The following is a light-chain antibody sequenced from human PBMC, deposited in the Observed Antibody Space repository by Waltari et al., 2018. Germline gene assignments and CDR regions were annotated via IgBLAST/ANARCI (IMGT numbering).Light chain of an antibody. CDR2: EVT. CDR3: SSYAGGSSLM. CDR1: SPDAAGYDP. Sequence: QSALTQPPSASGSPGQSITISCTGISPDAAGYDPVFWYQHHPGKAPKLLIYEVTKRPSGVPDRFSGSKSDNTASLAVSGLQAEDEADYYCSSYAGGSSLMFGGGTKLTVL. V-gene: IGLV2-8*01. J-gene: IGLJ3*02.